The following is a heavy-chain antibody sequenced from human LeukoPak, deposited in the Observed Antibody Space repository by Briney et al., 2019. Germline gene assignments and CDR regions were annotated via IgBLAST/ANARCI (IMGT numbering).Heavy chain of an antibody. J-gene: IGHJ4*02. D-gene: IGHD1-1*01. Sequence: GRSLRLSCAASGFTFSSYAMHWVRQAPGKGLEWVAVISYDGSNKYYADSVKGRFTISRDNSKNTLYLQMNSLRAEDTAVYYCAKDQSGRIDYWGQGTLVTVSS. CDR1: GFTFSSYA. V-gene: IGHV3-30-3*01. CDR3: AKDQSGRIDY. CDR2: ISYDGSNK.